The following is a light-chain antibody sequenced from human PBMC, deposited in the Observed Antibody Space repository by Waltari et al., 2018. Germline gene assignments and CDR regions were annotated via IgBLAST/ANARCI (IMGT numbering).Light chain of an antibody. CDR1: QRVSSN. CDR2: GAS. Sequence: EIVMTQSPATLSVSPGERVTLSCRASQRVSSNVAWYQRKPGQAPRLLIYGASTRATGIPARFSGSGSGTEFTLTISSLQSEDFAVYYCQQYNNWPPLTFGGGTKVEIK. J-gene: IGKJ4*01. CDR3: QQYNNWPPLT. V-gene: IGKV3-15*01.